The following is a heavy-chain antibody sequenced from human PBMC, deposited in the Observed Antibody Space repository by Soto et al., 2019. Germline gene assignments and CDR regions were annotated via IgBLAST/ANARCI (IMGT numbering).Heavy chain of an antibody. D-gene: IGHD5-12*01. CDR3: AKDLGWLRLLFDY. J-gene: IGHJ4*02. CDR1: GFTFSSYG. V-gene: IGHV3-30*18. CDR2: ISYDGSNK. Sequence: GGSLRLSCAASGFTFSSYGMHWVRQAPGKGLEWVAVISYDGSNKYYADSVKGRFTISRDNSKNTLYLQMNSLRAEDTAVYYCAKDLGWLRLLFDYWGQGTLVTVSS.